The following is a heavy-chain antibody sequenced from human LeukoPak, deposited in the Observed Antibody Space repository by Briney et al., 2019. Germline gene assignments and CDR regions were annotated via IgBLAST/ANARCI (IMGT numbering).Heavy chain of an antibody. Sequence: SETLSLTCTVSGGSINRYYWSWIRQPPGKGLEWIGYIYYSGSTNYNPSLKSRVTISVDTSKNQFSLKLSSVTAADTAVYYCARGHLVFDYWGQGTLVTVSS. CDR2: IYYSGST. J-gene: IGHJ4*02. D-gene: IGHD1-26*01. CDR1: GGSINRYY. CDR3: ARGHLVFDY. V-gene: IGHV4-59*01.